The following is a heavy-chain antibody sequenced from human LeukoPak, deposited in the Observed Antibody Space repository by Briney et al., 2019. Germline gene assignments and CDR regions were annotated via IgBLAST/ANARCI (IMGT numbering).Heavy chain of an antibody. J-gene: IGHJ2*01. CDR2: MHYSGAT. CDR1: GWSFRGYY. Sequence: SETLSLTCAISGWSFRGYYWTWIREAPGKGLEWIGEMHYSGATSYKPSLRSRVTISRGTSENQLSLEVTSVTAADTAVYYCARGILGLYYFDVWGRGTPVTVSS. V-gene: IGHV4-34*01. CDR3: ARGILGLYYFDV. D-gene: IGHD3-16*01.